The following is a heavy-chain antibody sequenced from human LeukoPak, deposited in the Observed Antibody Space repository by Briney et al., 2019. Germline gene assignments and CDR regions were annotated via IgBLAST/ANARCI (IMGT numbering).Heavy chain of an antibody. CDR3: ARDSGYFDWLYYGMDV. V-gene: IGHV1-69*04. J-gene: IGHJ6*02. Sequence: ASVKVSCKASGGTFSSYAISWVRQAPGQGLEWMGRIIPILGIANYAQKFQGRVTITADKSTSTAYMELSSLRSEDTAVYYCARDSGYFDWLYYGMDVWGQGTTVTVPS. CDR1: GGTFSSYA. D-gene: IGHD3-9*01. CDR2: IIPILGIA.